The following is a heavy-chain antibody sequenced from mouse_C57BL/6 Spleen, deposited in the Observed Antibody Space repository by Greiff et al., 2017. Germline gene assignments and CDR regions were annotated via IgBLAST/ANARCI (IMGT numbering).Heavy chain of an antibody. CDR3: AREGTVVPYFDY. D-gene: IGHD1-1*01. CDR1: GYTFTSYW. Sequence: QVQLKESGAELVKPGASVKLSCKASGYTFTSYWMHWVKQRPGQGLEWIGMIHPNSGSTNYNEKFKSKATLTVDKSYSTAYMQRSILTSEYSAVYYGAREGTVVPYFDYWGQGTTLTVSS. CDR2: IHPNSGST. J-gene: IGHJ2*01. V-gene: IGHV1-64*01.